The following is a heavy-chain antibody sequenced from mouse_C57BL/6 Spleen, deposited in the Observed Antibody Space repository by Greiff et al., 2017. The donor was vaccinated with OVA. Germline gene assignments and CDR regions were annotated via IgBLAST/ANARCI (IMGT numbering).Heavy chain of an antibody. CDR1: GFTFSDYY. Sequence: EVKLMESEGGLVQPGSSMKLSCTASGFTFSDYYMAWVRQVPEKGLEWVANINYDGSSTYYLDSLKSRFIISRDNAKNILYLQVSSLKSEDTATYYCARDRGYGSRSPYYAMDYWGQGTSVTVSS. CDR3: ARDRGYGSRSPYYAMDY. D-gene: IGHD1-1*01. CDR2: INYDGSST. J-gene: IGHJ4*01. V-gene: IGHV5-16*01.